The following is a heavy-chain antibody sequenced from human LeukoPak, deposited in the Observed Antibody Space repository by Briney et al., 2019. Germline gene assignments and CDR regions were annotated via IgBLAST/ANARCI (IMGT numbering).Heavy chain of an antibody. CDR3: TTAQVAAAGTRGY. CDR2: IKSKTDGGTT. V-gene: IGHV3-15*01. J-gene: IGHJ4*02. D-gene: IGHD6-13*01. CDR1: GFTFSNAW. Sequence: SGGSLRLSCAASGFTFSNAWMSWVRQAPGEGLEWVGRIKSKTDGGTTDYAAPVKGRFTISRDDSKNTLYLQMNSLKTEDTAVYYCTTAQVAAAGTRGYWGQGTLVTVSS.